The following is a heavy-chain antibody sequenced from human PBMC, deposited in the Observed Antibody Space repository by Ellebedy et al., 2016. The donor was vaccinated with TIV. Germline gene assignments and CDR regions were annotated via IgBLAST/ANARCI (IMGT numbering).Heavy chain of an antibody. CDR3: ARGDNYFYDSSGYYYSY. V-gene: IGHV1-46*01. J-gene: IGHJ4*02. D-gene: IGHD3-22*01. Sequence: ASVKVSCKASGYTFTSYFLYWVRQTPGQGLEWMGMINPTSGNSNFAQKFQDRVTVTRDTSTSTVYMELSSLRSEDPAVYYCARGDNYFYDSSGYYYSYWGQGTLVTVSS. CDR1: GYTFTSYF. CDR2: INPTSGNS.